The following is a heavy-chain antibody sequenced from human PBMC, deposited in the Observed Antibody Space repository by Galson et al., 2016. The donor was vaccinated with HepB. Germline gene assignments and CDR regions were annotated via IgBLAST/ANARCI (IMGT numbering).Heavy chain of an antibody. J-gene: IGHJ2*01. D-gene: IGHD6-19*01. CDR2: ISAYNDKS. Sequence: SVKVSCKASDYTLTSYGITWVRQAPGQGLEWMGWISAYNDKSNYAQKLKSRVTMTTDTSTNTAYMELRSLRSDDTAVYYCARVRDSSGWYQIRYFDLWGRGTLVTVSS. V-gene: IGHV1-18*01. CDR1: DYTLTSYG. CDR3: ARVRDSSGWYQIRYFDL.